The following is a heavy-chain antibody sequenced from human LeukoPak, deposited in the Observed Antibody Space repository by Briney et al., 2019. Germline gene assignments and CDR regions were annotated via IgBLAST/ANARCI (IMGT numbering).Heavy chain of an antibody. V-gene: IGHV3-53*01. Sequence: GGSLRLSCAASGFTVSSNYMSWVRQAPGKGLEWVSVIYSGGSTYYADSVKGRFTISRDNSKNTLYLQMNSLRAEDTAVYYCARDVRYCSGGSCFYGMDVWGQGTTVTVSS. CDR1: GFTVSSNY. J-gene: IGHJ6*02. CDR3: ARDVRYCSGGSCFYGMDV. CDR2: IYSGGST. D-gene: IGHD2-15*01.